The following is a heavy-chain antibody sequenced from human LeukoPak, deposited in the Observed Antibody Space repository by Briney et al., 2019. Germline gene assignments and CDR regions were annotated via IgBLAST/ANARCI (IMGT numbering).Heavy chain of an antibody. CDR3: ARGSRFWLGNFFRQPLFFDY. D-gene: IGHD6-19*01. CDR2: INDSGNT. CDR1: GESFSGYY. J-gene: IGHJ4*02. V-gene: IGHV4-34*01. Sequence: SETLSLTCAVYGESFSGYYWNWIRQPPGKGLEWIGEINDSGNTNYNPSLKSRLTMSVDTSKNQFSLKLSSVTAADTAVYYRARGSRFWLGNFFRQPLFFDYWGQGNLATVSS.